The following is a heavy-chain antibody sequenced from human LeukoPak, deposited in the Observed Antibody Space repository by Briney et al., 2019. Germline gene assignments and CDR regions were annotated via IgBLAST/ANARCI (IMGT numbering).Heavy chain of an antibody. Sequence: SETLSLTCTVSGGSISSSSYYWGWIRQPPGKGLEWIGSIYYSGSTYYNPSLKSRVTISVDTSKNQFSLKLSSMTAADTAVYYCARNAEQQLAYFDYWGQGTLVTVSS. J-gene: IGHJ4*02. CDR2: IYYSGST. CDR1: GGSISSSSYY. CDR3: ARNAEQQLAYFDY. V-gene: IGHV4-39*01. D-gene: IGHD6-13*01.